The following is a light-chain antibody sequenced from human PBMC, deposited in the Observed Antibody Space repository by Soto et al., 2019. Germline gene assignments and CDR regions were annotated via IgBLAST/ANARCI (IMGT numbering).Light chain of an antibody. CDR1: QNINTW. CDR2: KAS. V-gene: IGKV1-5*03. CDR3: QQYETYPLT. Sequence: DIQMTQSPSTLSASVGDRVTITCRASQNINTWLAWYQQKPGKAPNLLIYKASNLQSGVPSRFSGSVSGTEFTLTISSLQPDDIATYYCQQYETYPLTYGGGTKVEI. J-gene: IGKJ4*01.